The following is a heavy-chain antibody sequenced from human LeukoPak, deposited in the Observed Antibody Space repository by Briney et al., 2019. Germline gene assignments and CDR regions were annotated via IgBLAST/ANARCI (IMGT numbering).Heavy chain of an antibody. CDR1: GGSINNYY. Sequence: SETLSLTCSVSGGSINNYYWSWIRQPPGKGLEWIGYIHYSGDTNYNPSLKSRVTISVDTSKNQFSLKLSSVTAADTAVYYCARTPPARSYDILTGYNYFYYYMDVWGKGTTVTISS. D-gene: IGHD3-9*01. J-gene: IGHJ6*03. V-gene: IGHV4-59*01. CDR2: IHYSGDT. CDR3: ARTPPARSYDILTGYNYFYYYMDV.